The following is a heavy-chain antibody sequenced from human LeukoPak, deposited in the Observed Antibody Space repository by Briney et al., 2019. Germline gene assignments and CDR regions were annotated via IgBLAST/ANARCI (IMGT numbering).Heavy chain of an antibody. CDR3: ARGMVGDYDRGFEGAFDI. J-gene: IGHJ3*02. Sequence: SETLSLTCAVYGGSFSGYYWSWIRQPAGKGLEWIGRIYTSGSTNYNPSLKSRVTISVDTSKNQFSLKLSSVTAADTAVYYCARGMVGDYDRGFEGAFDIWGQGTMVTVSS. CDR2: IYTSGST. V-gene: IGHV4-59*10. D-gene: IGHD3-22*01. CDR1: GGSFSGYY.